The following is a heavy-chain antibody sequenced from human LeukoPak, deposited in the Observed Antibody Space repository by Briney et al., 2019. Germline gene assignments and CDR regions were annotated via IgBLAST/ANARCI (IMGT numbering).Heavy chain of an antibody. J-gene: IGHJ4*02. Sequence: GGSLRLSCAASGFTFSYAWMSWVRQAPGKGLEWVGRLNSQTDGGTTDYAAPVGGRFTISRDDSKNTLYLQMDSLKTDDTAVYYCATGPEPAAMVFDFWGQGTLVTVSS. CDR1: GFTFSYAW. CDR3: ATGPEPAAMVFDF. CDR2: LNSQTDGGTT. V-gene: IGHV3-15*01. D-gene: IGHD2-2*01.